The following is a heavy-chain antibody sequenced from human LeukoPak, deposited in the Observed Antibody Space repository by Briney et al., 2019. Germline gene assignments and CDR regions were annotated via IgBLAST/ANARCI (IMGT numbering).Heavy chain of an antibody. CDR3: ARRDIVVVVSASDY. D-gene: IGHD2-15*01. CDR2: ISNSGGRT. Sequence: GGTLRLSCAASGFTSSTYGMTWVRLAPGKGLEWVSAISNSGGRTYYADSVRGRFTISRDNSKNTLYLQMNSLRAEDTAVYFCARRDIVVVVSASDYWGQGTLVTVSS. CDR1: GFTSSTYG. V-gene: IGHV3-23*01. J-gene: IGHJ4*02.